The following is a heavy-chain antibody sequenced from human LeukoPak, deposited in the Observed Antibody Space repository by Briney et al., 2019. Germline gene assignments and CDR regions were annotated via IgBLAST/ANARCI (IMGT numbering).Heavy chain of an antibody. D-gene: IGHD2-15*01. V-gene: IGHV4-59*01. CDR3: ARVGYCSGGPCRFDP. J-gene: IGHJ5*02. CDR2: ISYSGST. Sequence: TSETLSLTCTVSGGSISSYHWSWIRQPPGKGLEWIGNISYSGSTNYNPSLKSRVTISVDTSKNQFSLKLRPVTAADTAVYYCARVGYCSGGPCRFDPWGQGTLVTVSS. CDR1: GGSISSYH.